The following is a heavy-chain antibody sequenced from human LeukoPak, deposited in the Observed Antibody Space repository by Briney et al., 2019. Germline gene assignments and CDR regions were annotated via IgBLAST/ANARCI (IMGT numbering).Heavy chain of an antibody. J-gene: IGHJ6*03. D-gene: IGHD2-2*01. Sequence: GGPLRLSCGASGFTFCRDWMSWVRQAPGKGLEWVASINQDESANVYVVSVRGRFTISRHNSKNTLYLQMNSLRAEDTAVYYCARDTSAFLTGYYYMDGWGKGTTVTVSS. CDR2: INQDESAN. CDR1: GFTFCRDW. V-gene: IGHV3-7*03. CDR3: ARDTSAFLTGYYYMDG.